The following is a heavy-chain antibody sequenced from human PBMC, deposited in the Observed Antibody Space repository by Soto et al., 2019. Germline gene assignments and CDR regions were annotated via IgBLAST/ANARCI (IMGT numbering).Heavy chain of an antibody. Sequence: PGGCLRLSCLASRFTFSSSGLACVRHAPGKELEKLSSTTFTGVTTYYADAVRARFTISRDNSKNTVYLQMKSLRGEDTAVYYFAGHPNWTDRTSFDPWGQGSLVPVSS. D-gene: IGHD1-20*01. V-gene: IGHV3-23*01. J-gene: IGHJ5*01. CDR3: AGHPNWTDRTSFDP. CDR2: TTFTGVTT. CDR1: RFTFSSSG.